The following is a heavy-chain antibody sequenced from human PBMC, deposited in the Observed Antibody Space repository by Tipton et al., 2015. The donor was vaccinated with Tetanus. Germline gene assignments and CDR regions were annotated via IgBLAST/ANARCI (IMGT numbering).Heavy chain of an antibody. J-gene: IGHJ4*02. Sequence: TLSLTCTVSGASIGSISYYWGWIRQPPGKGLEWIGSIYYSGSSYYNPTLKSRVTISVDTSKNQFSLKLDSVTAADAAVYYCARPGVGGYTGYYFDFWGQGTVVTVSS. CDR3: ARPGVGGYTGYYFDF. CDR1: GASIGSISYY. CDR2: IYYSGSS. V-gene: IGHV4-39*01. D-gene: IGHD5-12*01.